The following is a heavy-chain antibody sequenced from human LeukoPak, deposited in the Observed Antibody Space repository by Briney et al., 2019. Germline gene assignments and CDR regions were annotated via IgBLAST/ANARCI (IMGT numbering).Heavy chain of an antibody. D-gene: IGHD6-25*01. J-gene: IGHJ4*02. V-gene: IGHV1-2*02. CDR2: INRNSGGT. Sequence: ASVKVSCKASGYTFTGYYMHWVRQAPGQGLEWMGWINRNSGGTNYAQKFQGRVTMTRDTSISTAYMELSRLRSDDTAVYYCARVRRGYSKRYDYWGQGTLVTVSS. CDR1: GYTFTGYY. CDR3: ARVRRGYSKRYDY.